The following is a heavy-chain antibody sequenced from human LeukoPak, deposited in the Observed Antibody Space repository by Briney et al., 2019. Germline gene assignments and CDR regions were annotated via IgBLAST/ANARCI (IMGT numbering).Heavy chain of an antibody. Sequence: GGSLRLSCAASGFTVSSNYMSWVRQAPGKGLEWVSVIYSGSSTYYADSVKGRFTISRDNSKNTLYLQMNSLRADDTAFYFCARMRGTTWYFDLWGRGTLVTVSS. V-gene: IGHV3-53*01. D-gene: IGHD1-7*01. CDR2: IYSGSST. J-gene: IGHJ2*01. CDR1: GFTVSSNY. CDR3: ARMRGTTWYFDL.